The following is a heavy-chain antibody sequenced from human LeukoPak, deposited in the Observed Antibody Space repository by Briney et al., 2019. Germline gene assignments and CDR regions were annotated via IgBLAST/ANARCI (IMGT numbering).Heavy chain of an antibody. D-gene: IGHD3-10*01. J-gene: IGHJ4*02. V-gene: IGHV3-48*04. CDR1: GFTFSSYS. Sequence: PGGSLRLSCAASGFTFSSYSMNWVRQAPGKGLEWVSYISSSSSTIYYADSVKGRFTISRDNAKNSLYLQMNSLRAEDTAVYYCASKAMVRGVHVVRYFDYWGQGTLVTVSS. CDR3: ASKAMVRGVHVVRYFDY. CDR2: ISSSSSTI.